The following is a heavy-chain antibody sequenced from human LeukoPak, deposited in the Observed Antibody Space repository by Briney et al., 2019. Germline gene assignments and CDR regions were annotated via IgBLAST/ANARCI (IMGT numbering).Heavy chain of an antibody. CDR2: INPSGGST. J-gene: IGHJ3*02. D-gene: IGHD6-13*01. Sequence: ASVKVSCKASGYTFTSYYMHWVRQAPGQGLEWMGIINPSGGSTSYAQKFQGRVTMTRDTSTSTVYMELSSLRSEDTAVYYCATLAADAHDAFDIWGQGTMVTVSS. V-gene: IGHV1-46*01. CDR3: ATLAADAHDAFDI. CDR1: GYTFTSYY.